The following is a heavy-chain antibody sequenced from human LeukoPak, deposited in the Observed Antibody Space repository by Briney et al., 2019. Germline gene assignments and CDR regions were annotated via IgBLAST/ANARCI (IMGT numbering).Heavy chain of an antibody. J-gene: IGHJ5*02. CDR2: IKEDGSET. CDR3: ITEIRSSGWHNWFDP. V-gene: IGHV3-7*03. D-gene: IGHD6-19*01. CDR1: GFTFSDSW. Sequence: PGGSLRLSCAASGFTFSDSWMTWVRQAPGKGLERVANIKEDGSETYYVDSVRGRFSISRDNAKNPMYLEMNSLKTEDTAVYYCITEIRSSGWHNWFDPWGQGTLVTVSS.